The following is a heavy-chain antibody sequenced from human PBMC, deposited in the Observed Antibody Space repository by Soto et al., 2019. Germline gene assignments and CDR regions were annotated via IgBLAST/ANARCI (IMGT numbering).Heavy chain of an antibody. CDR1: GYTFSSYD. V-gene: IGHV1-8*01. D-gene: IGHD6-19*01. CDR2: VNANSGNT. J-gene: IGHJ6*02. CDR3: TRAGWASCTRSGCRAQNYYYYGMDV. Sequence: GASVKVSCKASGYTFSSYDITWVRQAAGQGLEWMGWVNANSGNTDYAQKFQGRVTMTRDTSTTTAYMELRSLRSDDTAVYYCTRAGWASCTRSGCRAQNYYYYGMDVWGQGTTVTVSS.